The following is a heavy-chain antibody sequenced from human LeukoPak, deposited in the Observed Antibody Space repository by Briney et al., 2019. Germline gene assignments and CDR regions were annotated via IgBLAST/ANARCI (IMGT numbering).Heavy chain of an antibody. J-gene: IGHJ4*02. CDR3: AKDDSTGGFDY. Sequence: PGGSLRLSCAASGFTFSSYEMNWVRQAPGKGLEWVSYISSSGSTIYYADSVKGRFTISRDNSKNSLYLQMNSLRTEDTAFYYCAKDDSTGGFDYWGQGTLVTVSS. D-gene: IGHD7-27*01. V-gene: IGHV3-48*03. CDR1: GFTFSSYE. CDR2: ISSSGSTI.